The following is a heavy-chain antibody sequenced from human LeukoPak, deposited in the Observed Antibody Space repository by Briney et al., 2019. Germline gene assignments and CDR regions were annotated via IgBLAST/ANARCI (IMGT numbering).Heavy chain of an antibody. CDR3: ARVDPGQWLVGRFDP. J-gene: IGHJ5*02. Sequence: SETLSLTCTVSGGSISSYYWSWIRQPPGKGLEWIGYIYYSGSTNYNPSLKSRVTISVDTSKNQFSLKLSSVTAADTAVYYCARVDPGQWLVGRFDPWGQGTLVTVSS. V-gene: IGHV4-59*01. D-gene: IGHD6-19*01. CDR2: IYYSGST. CDR1: GGSISSYY.